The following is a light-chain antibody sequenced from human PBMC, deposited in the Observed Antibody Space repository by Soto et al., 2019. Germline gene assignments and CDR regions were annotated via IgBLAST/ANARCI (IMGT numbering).Light chain of an antibody. Sequence: QSALTQPPSVSGAAGQRVTISCTGSSSNIGAGYDVHWYRQFPGTAPKLLVSGNNNRPSGVPDRLSASKSGTSASLAIAGLQAEDEAHYYCQSYDSRLTAYVFGTGTKLTVL. V-gene: IGLV1-40*01. J-gene: IGLJ1*01. CDR1: SSNIGAGYD. CDR2: GNN. CDR3: QSYDSRLTAYV.